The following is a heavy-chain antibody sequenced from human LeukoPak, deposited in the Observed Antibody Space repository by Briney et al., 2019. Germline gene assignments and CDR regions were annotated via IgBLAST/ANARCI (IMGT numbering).Heavy chain of an antibody. J-gene: IGHJ4*02. CDR2: MHCSGST. CDR3: ARLGYCSSTSCYMPN. Sequence: SETLSLTCTVSGGSISSGSDYWGWIRQPPGKGLEWIGSMHCSGSTDYNPSLKSRVAISIDTSKNQFSLKLRFVTAADTAVYHCARLGYCSSTSCYMPNWGQGTLVTVSS. CDR1: GGSISSGSDY. V-gene: IGHV4-39*01. D-gene: IGHD2-2*02.